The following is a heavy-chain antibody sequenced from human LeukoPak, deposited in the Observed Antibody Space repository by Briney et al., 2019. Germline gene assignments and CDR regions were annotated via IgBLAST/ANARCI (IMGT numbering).Heavy chain of an antibody. Sequence: GGSLRLSCAASGFTFSSYEMNWVRQAPGKGLEWVSYISSSGSTIYYADSVKGRFTISRDNAKNSLYLQMNSLRAEDTAVYYCASQQRDNWNSGSFDYWGQGTLVTVSS. CDR3: ASQQRDNWNSGSFDY. J-gene: IGHJ4*02. CDR2: ISSSGSTI. CDR1: GFTFSSYE. D-gene: IGHD1-1*01. V-gene: IGHV3-48*03.